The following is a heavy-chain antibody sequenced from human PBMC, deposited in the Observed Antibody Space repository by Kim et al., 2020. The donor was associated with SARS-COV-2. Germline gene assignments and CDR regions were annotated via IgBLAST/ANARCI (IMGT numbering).Heavy chain of an antibody. V-gene: IGHV3-53*01. D-gene: IGHD2-21*02. Sequence: THYADSVQGRFTISRDNSKSTLYLEMHSLRAEDTAVYYCARHNGDWYPIDYWGQGTLVTVSS. CDR3: ARHNGDWYPIDY. J-gene: IGHJ4*02. CDR2: T.